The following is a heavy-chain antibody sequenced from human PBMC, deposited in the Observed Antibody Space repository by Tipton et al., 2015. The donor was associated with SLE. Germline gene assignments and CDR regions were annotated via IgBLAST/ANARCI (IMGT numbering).Heavy chain of an antibody. CDR2: ISISGSYK. D-gene: IGHD3-16*01. V-gene: IGHV3-21*06. Sequence: GSLRLSCAASGFTLRSYRMNWVRRAPGKGLEWVSSISISGSYKFYADLVKGRFTISRDSATNSLFLQMNSLRREDTAVYFCARENDYLEQYMPVWGKGTTVTVSS. J-gene: IGHJ6*03. CDR1: GFTLRSYR. CDR3: ARENDYLEQYMPV.